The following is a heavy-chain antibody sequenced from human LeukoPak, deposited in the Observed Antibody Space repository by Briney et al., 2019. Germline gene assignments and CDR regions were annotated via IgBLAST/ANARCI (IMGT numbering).Heavy chain of an antibody. CDR2: ISGSGNST. J-gene: IGHJ4*02. D-gene: IGHD1-1*01. CDR3: ASAHPVSNWKYYFDY. Sequence: GGSLRLSCAASGFTFSSHAMCWVRQAPGKGPEWVSGISGSGNSTYYADSVKGRFTISRDNSKNTVYLQMNSLRAEDTALYYCASAHPVSNWKYYFDYWDQGTLVNVFS. CDR1: GFTFSSHA. V-gene: IGHV3-23*01.